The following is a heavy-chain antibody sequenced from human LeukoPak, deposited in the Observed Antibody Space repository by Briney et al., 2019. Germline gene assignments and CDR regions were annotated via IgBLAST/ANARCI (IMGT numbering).Heavy chain of an antibody. CDR2: IYGGDSDT. J-gene: IGHJ4*02. D-gene: IGHD2-15*01. Sequence: GESLKISCKGSGYTFNTYWIGWVRQMPGKGLEWMGIIYGGDSDTRYGPSFQGQVTISADKSISTAYLQWSSLKAPDTAMYYCARATSCSGGSCYADYWGQGTLVTVSS. V-gene: IGHV5-51*01. CDR1: GYTFNTYW. CDR3: ARATSCSGGSCYADY.